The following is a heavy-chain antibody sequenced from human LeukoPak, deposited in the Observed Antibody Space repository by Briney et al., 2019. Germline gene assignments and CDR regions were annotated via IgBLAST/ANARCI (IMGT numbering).Heavy chain of an antibody. V-gene: IGHV4-38-2*01. Sequence: SETLSLTCAVSGYSISSGYYWGWIRQPPGKGLEWIGSIYHSGSTYYNPSHKSRVTISVDTSKNQFSLKLSSVTAADTAVYYCARVHLSSDFYYYYMDVWGKGTTVTVSS. J-gene: IGHJ6*03. D-gene: IGHD3-3*01. CDR1: GYSISSGYY. CDR2: IYHSGST. CDR3: ARVHLSSDFYYYYMDV.